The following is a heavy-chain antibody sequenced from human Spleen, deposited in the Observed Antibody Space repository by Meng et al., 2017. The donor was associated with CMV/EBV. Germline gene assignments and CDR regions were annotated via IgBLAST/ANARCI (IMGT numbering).Heavy chain of an antibody. Sequence: SVKVSCKASGYTFTSYGINWVRQAPGQGLEWMGGIIPIFGTANYAQKFQGRVTITTDESTSTAYMELSSLRSEDTAVYYCATSGRYYYYYGMDVWGQGTTVTVSS. CDR3: ATSGRYYYYYGMDV. V-gene: IGHV1-69*05. D-gene: IGHD6-25*01. J-gene: IGHJ6*02. CDR2: IIPIFGTA. CDR1: GYTFTSYG.